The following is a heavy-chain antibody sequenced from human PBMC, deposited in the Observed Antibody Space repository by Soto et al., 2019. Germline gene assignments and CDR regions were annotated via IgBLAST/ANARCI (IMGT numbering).Heavy chain of an antibody. D-gene: IGHD6-13*01. CDR1: GCTFSSYR. J-gene: IGHJ4*02. CDR2: IVPIYRTA. V-gene: IGHV1-69*13. Sequence: GASVKVSCKASGCTFSSYRINCVRQAPGQGLEWVGGIVPIYRTADYAQKFQGRVTITADESARTAYMELRSLKSQDMAVYYCARDSGAKLSSSWGQGTLVTVSS. CDR3: ARDSGAKLSSS.